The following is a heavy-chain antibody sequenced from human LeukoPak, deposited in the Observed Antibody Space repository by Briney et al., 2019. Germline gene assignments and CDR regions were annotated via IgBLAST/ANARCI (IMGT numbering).Heavy chain of an antibody. CDR2: IYTSGST. J-gene: IGHJ6*03. CDR1: GGSISSYY. CDR3: ARDSGNYYYYYMDV. D-gene: IGHD1-26*01. V-gene: IGHV4-4*07. Sequence: PSETLSLTCTVSGGSISSYYWSWIRQPAGKGLEWIWRIYTSGSTNHNPSLKSRVTMSVDTSKNQLSLKLSSVTAADTAVYYCARDSGNYYYYYMDVWGKGTTVTASS.